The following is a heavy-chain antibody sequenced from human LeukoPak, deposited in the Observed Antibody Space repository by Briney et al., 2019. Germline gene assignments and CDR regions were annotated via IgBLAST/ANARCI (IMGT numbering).Heavy chain of an antibody. CDR2: IYYNGDT. J-gene: IGHJ5*02. CDR1: GGSISSSRSY. D-gene: IGHD4-11*01. Sequence: SETLSLTCTVSGGSISSSRSYWGWIRQTPGKGLEWVGSIYYNGDTYYNPSFKSRVSMSVDTAKNQISLILTSVTAADTAVYYCSREGYSCPNWFDTWGQGTLVTVSS. CDR3: SREGYSCPNWFDT. V-gene: IGHV4-39*07.